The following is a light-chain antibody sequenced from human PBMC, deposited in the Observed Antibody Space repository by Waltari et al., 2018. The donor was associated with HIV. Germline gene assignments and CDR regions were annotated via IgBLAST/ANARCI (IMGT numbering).Light chain of an antibody. J-gene: IGLJ3*02. CDR1: SGHTSNA. CDR2: INTDGSH. Sequence: QLVLTQSPSASASLGASVKLTCTLSSGHTSNAIAWHQQQPEKGPRFLLKINTDGSHDRGAGSPDRFSGPSSGAERYLTISSLQSEDEADYYCQAWGAGIRVFGGGTKLTVL. V-gene: IGLV4-69*01. CDR3: QAWGAGIRV.